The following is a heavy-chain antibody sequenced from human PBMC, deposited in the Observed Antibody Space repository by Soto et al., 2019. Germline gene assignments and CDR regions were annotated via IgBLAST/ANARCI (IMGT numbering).Heavy chain of an antibody. CDR2: ISGSGGST. D-gene: IGHD2-2*01. J-gene: IGHJ4*02. CDR3: AKDQGTSSLWWLDY. V-gene: IGHV3-23*01. CDR1: GFTFSSYA. Sequence: EVQLLESGGGLVQPGGSLRLSCTASGFTFSSYAMSWVRQAPGKGLEWVSAISGSGGSTYYADSVKGRFTISRDNSKNTLYLQMNGLRAEDTAVYYCAKDQGTSSLWWLDYWGQGTLVTVSS.